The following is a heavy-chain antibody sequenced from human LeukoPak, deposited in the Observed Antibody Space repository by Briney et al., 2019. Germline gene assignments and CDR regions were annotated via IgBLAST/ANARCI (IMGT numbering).Heavy chain of an antibody. Sequence: PSETLSLTCSVSGGSISSSSYYWGWIRQPPGKGLEWIGYIYYSGTTNYNPSLKSRVTISVDTSKNQFSLKLSSVTAADTAVYYCARGADYGDYYWGQGTLVTVSS. J-gene: IGHJ4*02. V-gene: IGHV4-61*05. CDR1: GGSISSSSYY. CDR3: ARGADYGDYY. CDR2: IYYSGTT. D-gene: IGHD4-17*01.